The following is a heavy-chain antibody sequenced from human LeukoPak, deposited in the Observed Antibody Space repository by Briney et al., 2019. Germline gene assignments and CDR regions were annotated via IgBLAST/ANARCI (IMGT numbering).Heavy chain of an antibody. D-gene: IGHD5-18*01. CDR3: ATSGYSYGHFDY. V-gene: IGHV1-2*04. CDR1: GYTFTGYY. CDR2: INPNSGGT. Sequence: ASVKVSCKASGYTFTGYYMHWVRQAPGQGLGWMGWINPNSGGTNYAQKFQGWVTMTRDTSISTAYMELSRLRSDDTAVYYCATSGYSYGHFDYWGQGTLVTVSS. J-gene: IGHJ4*02.